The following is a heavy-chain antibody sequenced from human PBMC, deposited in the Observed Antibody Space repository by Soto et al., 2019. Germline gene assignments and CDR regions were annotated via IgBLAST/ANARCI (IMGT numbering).Heavy chain of an antibody. Sequence: QVQLVQSGAEVKKPGASVKVSCKASGYTVSRYHINWVRQATGQGLEWLGWMDPKSGNTDYAQKFQGRVTMTMNTSISTAYMDLDSLRSDDTAVYYCARRDDYGDYFDYWGQGTLVTVSS. CDR1: GYTVSRYH. CDR3: ARRDDYGDYFDY. CDR2: MDPKSGNT. D-gene: IGHD4-17*01. J-gene: IGHJ4*02. V-gene: IGHV1-8*01.